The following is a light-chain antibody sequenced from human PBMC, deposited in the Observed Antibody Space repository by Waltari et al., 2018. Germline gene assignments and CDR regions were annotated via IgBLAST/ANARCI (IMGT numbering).Light chain of an antibody. CDR2: DAS. CDR1: QSVSSW. CDR3: QQYSTYGT. Sequence: DIQMTQSPSTLSASVGDRVTVTCRASQSVSSWLAWYQQKPGKAPKLLIYDASSLESGVPSRFSGSASGTEFTLTITSLQPDDSANYYCQQYSTYGTFGQGTKVEIK. V-gene: IGKV1-5*03. J-gene: IGKJ1*01.